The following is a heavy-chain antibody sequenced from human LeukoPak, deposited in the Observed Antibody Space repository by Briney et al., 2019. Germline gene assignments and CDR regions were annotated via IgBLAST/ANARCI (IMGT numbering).Heavy chain of an antibody. CDR1: GFIFSSFS. CDR3: AKHRGYSSASIYYYGMDV. V-gene: IGHV3-23*01. D-gene: IGHD5-12*01. J-gene: IGHJ6*02. CDR2: ISTSGGLSSV. Sequence: GGSLRLSCAASGFIFSSFSVNWVRQAPGKGLEWVSSISTSGGLSSVYYADSVKGRFTISRDNSRNTLYLQMNSLRAEDTALYYCAKHRGYSSASIYYYGMDVWGQGTTVTVSS.